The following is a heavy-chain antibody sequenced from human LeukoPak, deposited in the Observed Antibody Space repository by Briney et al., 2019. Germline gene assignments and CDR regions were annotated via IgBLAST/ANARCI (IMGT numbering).Heavy chain of an antibody. CDR2: ISYDGSNK. V-gene: IGHV3-30*18. J-gene: IGHJ4*02. D-gene: IGHD3-10*01. CDR3: AKDRENIWFGELSGEFDY. CDR1: GFTFSSYG. Sequence: GGSLRLSCAASGFTFSSYGMHWVSQAPGKGLEWVAVISYDGSNKYYADSVKGRFTISRDNSKNTLYLQMNSLRAEDTAVYYCAKDRENIWFGELSGEFDYWGQGTLVTVSS.